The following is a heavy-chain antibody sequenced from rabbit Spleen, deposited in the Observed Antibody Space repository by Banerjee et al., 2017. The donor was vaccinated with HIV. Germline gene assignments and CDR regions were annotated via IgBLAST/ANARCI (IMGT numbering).Heavy chain of an antibody. CDR3: ARDLTGVIGWNFNL. CDR1: GFSFSSSYD. J-gene: IGHJ4*01. CDR2: MDVGITGRI. D-gene: IGHD1-1*01. Sequence: QSLEESGGDLVKPGASLTLTCSASGFSFSSSYDMCWVRQAPGKGLESIACMDVGITGRIYYATWAKGRFTISKTSSTSVTLQMTSLTVADTATYFCARDLTGVIGWNFNLWGPGTLVTVS. V-gene: IGHV1S40*01.